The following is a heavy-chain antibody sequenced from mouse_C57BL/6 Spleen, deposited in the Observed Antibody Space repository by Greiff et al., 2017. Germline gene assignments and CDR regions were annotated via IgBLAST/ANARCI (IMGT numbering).Heavy chain of an antibody. CDR1: GYTFTSYW. V-gene: IGHV1-50*01. D-gene: IGHD2-1*01. CDR2: IDPSDSYT. CDR3: ARGKGNYAWFAY. J-gene: IGHJ3*01. Sequence: QVQLQQPGAELVKPGASVKLSCKASGYTFTSYWMQWVKQRPGQGLEWIGEIDPSDSYTNYNQKFKGKATLTVDTSSSTAYMQLSSLTSEESAVYYCARGKGNYAWFAYWGQGTLVTVSA.